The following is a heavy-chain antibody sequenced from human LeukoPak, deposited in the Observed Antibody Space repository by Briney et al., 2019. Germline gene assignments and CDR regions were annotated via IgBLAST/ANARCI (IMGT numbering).Heavy chain of an antibody. V-gene: IGHV4-34*01. CDR3: ARGGYSYGFKAFDI. CDR2: INHSGST. Sequence: PSETLCLTCAVSGGSFSGYNWSWVRQPPGKGLEWVGEINHSGSTNYNPSIKSRVTISVDTSKNQFSLRLSSVTAADTAVYYCARGGYSYGFKAFDIWGQGTKVTVSS. J-gene: IGHJ3*02. CDR1: GGSFSGYN. D-gene: IGHD5-18*01.